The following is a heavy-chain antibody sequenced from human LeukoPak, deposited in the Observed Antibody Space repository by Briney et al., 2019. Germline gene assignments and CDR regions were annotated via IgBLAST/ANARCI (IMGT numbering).Heavy chain of an antibody. J-gene: IGHJ6*03. Sequence: SETLSLTCTVSGGSISSSSYYWGWIRQPPGKGLEWIGSIYYSGSTYYNPSLKSRVTISVDTSKNQFSLKLSPVTAADTAVYYCARGDSGYDYGYYYYYMDVWGKGTTVTVSS. CDR1: GGSISSSSYY. CDR3: ARGDSGYDYGYYYYYMDV. V-gene: IGHV4-39*01. CDR2: IYYSGST. D-gene: IGHD5-12*01.